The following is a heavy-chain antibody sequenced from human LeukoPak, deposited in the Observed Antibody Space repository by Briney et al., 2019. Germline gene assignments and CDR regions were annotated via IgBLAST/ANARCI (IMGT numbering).Heavy chain of an antibody. Sequence: WGSLCLTCAASGFTISSYGMHWVRQAPGKGLEWVAFIRYDGSNKYYADSVKGRFTIARDNYKNTPYLQINSLRAEDTAVYYCAKDRYDFWSGYPEYYFDYWGQGTLVTVSS. CDR3: AKDRYDFWSGYPEYYFDY. D-gene: IGHD3-3*01. V-gene: IGHV3-30*02. CDR2: IRYDGSNK. CDR1: GFTISSYG. J-gene: IGHJ4*02.